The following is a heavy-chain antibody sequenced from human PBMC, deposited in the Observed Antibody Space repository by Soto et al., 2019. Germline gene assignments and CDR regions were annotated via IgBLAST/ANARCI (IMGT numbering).Heavy chain of an antibody. CDR2: ISGSGGST. J-gene: IGHJ4*02. CDR3: AKQSPYSNSWYGVVY. D-gene: IGHD6-13*01. CDR1: GFTFSSYG. V-gene: IGHV3-23*01. Sequence: EVQLLESGGGLVQPGGSLRLSCAASGFTFSSYGLNWVRQAPGKGLEWVSGISGSGGSTHYADSVKGRFTISRDNSKNTLYLQMNSLRAEDTAVYYCAKQSPYSNSWYGVVYWGQGTLVTVSS.